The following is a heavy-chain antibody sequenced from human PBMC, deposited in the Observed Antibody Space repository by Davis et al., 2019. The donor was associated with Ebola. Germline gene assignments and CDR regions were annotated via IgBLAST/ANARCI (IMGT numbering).Heavy chain of an antibody. J-gene: IGHJ6*02. CDR3: ARAMVHGVNRHYYYGMDV. V-gene: IGHV1-69*06. D-gene: IGHD3-10*01. CDR2: IISIFGTA. Sequence: SSVPVSCMASSCTFIRPSTIRLRLPPAQPLEWMGGIISIFGTANYAQKFQRRVTTTSDKSTSTAYMELSSLRSEDTAVYYCARAMVHGVNRHYYYGMDVWGQGTTVTVSS. CDR1: SCTFIRPS.